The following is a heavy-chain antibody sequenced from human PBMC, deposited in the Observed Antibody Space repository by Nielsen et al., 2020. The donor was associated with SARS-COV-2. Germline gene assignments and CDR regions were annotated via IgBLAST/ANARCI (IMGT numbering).Heavy chain of an antibody. CDR3: ARSTYYYDSSGYYYPDAFDI. CDR2: IYPGDSDT. J-gene: IGHJ3*02. Sequence: VRQMPGKGLEWMGIIYPGDSDTRYSPSFQGQVTISADKSISTAYLQWSSLKASDTAMYYCARSTYYYDSSGYYYPDAFDIWGQGTMVTAS. D-gene: IGHD3-22*01. V-gene: IGHV5-51*01.